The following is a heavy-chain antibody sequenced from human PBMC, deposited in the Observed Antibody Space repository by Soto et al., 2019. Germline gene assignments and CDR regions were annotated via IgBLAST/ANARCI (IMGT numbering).Heavy chain of an antibody. CDR2: IGTTGDT. CDR3: ARAIGPTLFDY. CDR1: GFTFSSYD. D-gene: IGHD3-22*01. Sequence: EVQLVESGGGLVQRGGSLRLSCSASGFTFSSYDMHWVRQGTGKGLEWVSAIGTTGDTYYAGSVKGRFTIYRENAKNSLYLQMNSLRAGDTAIYFCARAIGPTLFDYWGQGTLVTVSS. J-gene: IGHJ4*02. V-gene: IGHV3-13*04.